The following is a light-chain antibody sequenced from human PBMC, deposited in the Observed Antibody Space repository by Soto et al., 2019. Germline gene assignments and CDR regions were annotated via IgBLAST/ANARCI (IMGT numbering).Light chain of an antibody. V-gene: IGLV1-44*01. CDR1: SSNIGRYT. J-gene: IGLJ2*01. Sequence: QSVLTQPPSASGTPGQRVTISCSGSSSNIGRYTVNWYQQLPGTAPTLLISTNNQRPAGVPDRFSGSKSGTSASLAISGLQTEDEADYYCSSFSSITREVFGGGTKLTVL. CDR2: TNN. CDR3: SSFSSITREV.